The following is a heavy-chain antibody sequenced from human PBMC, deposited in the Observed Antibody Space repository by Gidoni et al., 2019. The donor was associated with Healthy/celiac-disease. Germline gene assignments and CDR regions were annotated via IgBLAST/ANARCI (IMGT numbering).Heavy chain of an antibody. CDR1: GFTFSSYS. Sequence: EVQLVESGGGLVKPGGSLRLSCAASGFTFSSYSMNWVRQAPGKGLEWVSSISSSSSYIYYADSVKGRFTSSRDNAKNSLYLQMNSLRAEDTAVYYCARDQGSYYDSSGYHEDYWGQGTLVTVSS. CDR2: ISSSSSYI. V-gene: IGHV3-21*01. D-gene: IGHD3-22*01. CDR3: ARDQGSYYDSSGYHEDY. J-gene: IGHJ4*02.